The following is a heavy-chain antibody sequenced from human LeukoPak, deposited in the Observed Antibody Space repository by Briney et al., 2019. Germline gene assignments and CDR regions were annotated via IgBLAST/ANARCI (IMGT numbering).Heavy chain of an antibody. Sequence: ASVKVSCKASGYTFTGYYMHWVRQAPGQGLEWMGRVNPNSGGTNYAQKFQGRVTMTRDTSISTAYMELSRLRSDDTAAYYCARVGYSGYDYFYYYGLDVWGQGTTVTVSS. CDR2: VNPNSGGT. J-gene: IGHJ6*02. CDR1: GYTFTGYY. D-gene: IGHD5-12*01. CDR3: ARVGYSGYDYFYYYGLDV. V-gene: IGHV1-2*06.